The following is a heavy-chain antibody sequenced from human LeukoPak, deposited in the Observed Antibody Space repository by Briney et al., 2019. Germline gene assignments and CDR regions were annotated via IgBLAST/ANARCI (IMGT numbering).Heavy chain of an antibody. J-gene: IGHJ6*02. CDR1: GFTVSSNY. D-gene: IGHD6-13*01. CDR3: ARSRPPAVKDYYGLDV. CDR2: IYSGGST. V-gene: IGHV3-66*01. Sequence: GGSLRPSCAASGFTVSSNYMNWVRQAPGRGLEWVSVIYSGGSTYYVESVKGRFTITRDNSKNTLHLLMNSLRVEDTAVYFCARSRPPAVKDYYGLDVWGQGTTVTVSS.